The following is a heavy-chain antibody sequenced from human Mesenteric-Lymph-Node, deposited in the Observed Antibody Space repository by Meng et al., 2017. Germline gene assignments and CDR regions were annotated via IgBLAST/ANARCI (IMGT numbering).Heavy chain of an antibody. V-gene: IGHV4-4*07. Sequence: SETLSLTCTVSGGSISSYYWSWIRQPAGKGLEWIGRIYTSGSTNYNPSLKSRVTMSVDTSKNQFSLKLSSVTAADTAVYYCARDQKPGYSYGVLTTEYYFDYWGQGKLVNVSS. CDR2: IYTSGST. D-gene: IGHD5-18*01. J-gene: IGHJ4*01. CDR1: GGSISSYY. CDR3: ARDQKPGYSYGVLTTEYYFDY.